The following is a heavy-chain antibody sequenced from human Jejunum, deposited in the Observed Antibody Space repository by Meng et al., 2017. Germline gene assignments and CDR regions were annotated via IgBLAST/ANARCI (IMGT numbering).Heavy chain of an antibody. Sequence: QLQESGPGLVKPSGTLSLTCAVSGGSISTAGYYWGWIRQSPGKGLEWIGSIFYSGTTYYNPSLKSRVTISIDTSKNQFSLKMNSVTAADTAVYYCARDTAGFGPWGQGTLVTVSS. V-gene: IGHV4-39*07. CDR1: GGSISTAGYY. CDR2: IFYSGTT. J-gene: IGHJ5*02. D-gene: IGHD6-13*01. CDR3: ARDTAGFGP.